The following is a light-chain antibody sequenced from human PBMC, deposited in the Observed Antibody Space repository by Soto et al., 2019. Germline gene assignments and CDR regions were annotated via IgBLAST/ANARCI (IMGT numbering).Light chain of an antibody. CDR3: QQYDSYWT. Sequence: EIVLTQSPATLSLSPGERATLSCRASQSVSSYLAWNQQKPGQAPRLLIFDASKRATGFPARFSGSGSGTDFTLTISGLQPDDFATYYCQQYDSYWTFGQGTKVDIK. J-gene: IGKJ1*01. CDR1: QSVSSY. V-gene: IGKV3-11*01. CDR2: DAS.